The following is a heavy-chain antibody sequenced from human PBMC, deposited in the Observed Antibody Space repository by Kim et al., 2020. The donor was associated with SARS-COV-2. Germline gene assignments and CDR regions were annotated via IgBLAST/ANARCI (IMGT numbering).Heavy chain of an antibody. J-gene: IGHJ4*02. CDR1: GFTFSSYS. D-gene: IGHD5-12*01. Sequence: GGSLRLSCAASGFTFSSYSMNWVRQAPGKGLEWVSSISSSSSYIYYADSVKGRFTISRDNAKNSLYLQMNSLRAEDTAVYYCARWLHFPGYFDYWGQGTLVTVSS. CDR2: ISSSSSYI. V-gene: IGHV3-21*01. CDR3: ARWLHFPGYFDY.